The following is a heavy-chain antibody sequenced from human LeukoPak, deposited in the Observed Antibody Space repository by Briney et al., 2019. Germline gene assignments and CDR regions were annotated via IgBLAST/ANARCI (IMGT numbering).Heavy chain of an antibody. Sequence: GGSLRLSCAASGFTFSSYGMHWVRQAPGKGLEWVAVIWYDGSNKYYADSVKGRFTISRDNSKNTLYLQMNSLRAEDTAVYYCARVGDSSGWYARFYYYYYGMDVWGQGTTVTVSS. J-gene: IGHJ6*02. D-gene: IGHD6-13*01. CDR1: GFTFSSYG. V-gene: IGHV3-33*01. CDR3: ARVGDSSGWYARFYYYYYGMDV. CDR2: IWYDGSNK.